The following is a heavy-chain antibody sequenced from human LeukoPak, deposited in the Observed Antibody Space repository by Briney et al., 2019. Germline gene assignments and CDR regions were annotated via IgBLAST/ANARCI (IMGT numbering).Heavy chain of an antibody. CDR2: IKQDGSEK. CDR3: ASSSYCSSTSCYNAFDI. CDR1: GFTFSNYW. V-gene: IGHV3-7*01. D-gene: IGHD2-2*02. J-gene: IGHJ3*02. Sequence: GGSLRLSCAASGFTFSNYWMSWVRQAPGKGLEWVAGIKQDGSEKYYVDSVKGRFTISRDNAKNSLSLQMNSLRAEDTAVYYCASSSYCSSTSCYNAFDIWGQGTMVTVSS.